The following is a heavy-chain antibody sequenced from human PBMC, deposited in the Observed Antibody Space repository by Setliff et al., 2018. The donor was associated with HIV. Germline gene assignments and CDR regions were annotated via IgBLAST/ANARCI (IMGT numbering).Heavy chain of an antibody. CDR2: ISYTGST. CDR1: GASISGYY. D-gene: IGHD6-13*01. Sequence: SETLSLTCNVSGASISGYYWSWIRQPPGKGLELIGYISYTGSTNYNPALKSRVTTSVDTSKNQFSLNLNSVTAADTAVYYCARAISAAGIAPFDFWGQGTLVTVSS. V-gene: IGHV4-59*01. CDR3: ARAISAAGIAPFDF. J-gene: IGHJ4*02.